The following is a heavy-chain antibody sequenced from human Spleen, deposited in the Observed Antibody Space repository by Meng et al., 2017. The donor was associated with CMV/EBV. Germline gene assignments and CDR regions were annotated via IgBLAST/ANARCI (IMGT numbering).Heavy chain of an antibody. CDR3: ARDQGSSWYVSGYDY. CDR2: IYYDGNT. CDR1: YY. D-gene: IGHD6-13*01. V-gene: IGHV4-30-4*08. Sequence: YYWAAILQPPGKGLVWIGYIYYDGNTFYNPSLKSRITISVDTSKNQFFLKLSSVTAADTAVYYCARDQGSSWYVSGYDYWGQGTLVTVSS. J-gene: IGHJ4*02.